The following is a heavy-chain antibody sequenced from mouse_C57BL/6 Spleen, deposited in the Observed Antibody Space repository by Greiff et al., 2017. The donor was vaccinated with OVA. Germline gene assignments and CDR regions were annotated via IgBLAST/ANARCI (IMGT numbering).Heavy chain of an antibody. J-gene: IGHJ3*01. V-gene: IGHV1-55*01. CDR1: GYTFTSYW. CDR3: ARRITAVVAEEAWFAY. Sequence: QVQLQQPGAELVKPGASVKMSCKASGYTFTSYWITWVKQRPGQGLEWIGDIYPGSGSTNYNEKFKSKATLTVDTSSSTAYMQLSSLTSEDSAVYYCARRITAVVAEEAWFAYWGQGTLVTVSA. D-gene: IGHD1-1*01. CDR2: IYPGSGST.